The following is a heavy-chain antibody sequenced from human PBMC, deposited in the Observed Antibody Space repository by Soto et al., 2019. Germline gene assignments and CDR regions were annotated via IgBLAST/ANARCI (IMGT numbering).Heavy chain of an antibody. CDR3: VQTTGWPGFDF. CDR1: GFTVSSKY. V-gene: IGHV3-53*01. J-gene: IGHJ4*02. CDR2: IYGGGTT. D-gene: IGHD6-19*01. Sequence: EVQLVESGGGLIQPGGSLRLSCAASGFTVSSKYMTWVRQAPGKGLEWVSVIYGGGTTYYADSVKGRFTISRDNSKNTLYLQMNSLRAEGTAVYYCVQTTGWPGFDFWGQGTLVTVSS.